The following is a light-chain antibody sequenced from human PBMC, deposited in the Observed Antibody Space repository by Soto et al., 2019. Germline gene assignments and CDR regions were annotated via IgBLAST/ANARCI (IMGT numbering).Light chain of an antibody. CDR1: RSNVGVNS. CDR3: SAWVYSLTGRV. J-gene: IGLJ3*02. Sequence: QSVLTQPPSASGTPGQRVTISCSGTRSNVGVNSVSWYQQVPGTAPKLLVYENDQRPSGVPARFSASKSGTSASLAISGLRSEDEADYYCSAWVYSLTGRVFGGGTKLTVL. V-gene: IGLV1-47*01. CDR2: END.